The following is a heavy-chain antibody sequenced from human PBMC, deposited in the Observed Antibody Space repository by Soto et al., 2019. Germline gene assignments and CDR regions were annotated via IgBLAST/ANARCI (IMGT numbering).Heavy chain of an antibody. CDR1: GYTFTSYG. CDR2: ISAYNGNT. D-gene: IGHD3-3*01. Sequence: QVQLVQSGAEVKKPGASVKVSCKASGYTFTSYGISWVRQAPGQGLEWMGWISAYNGNTNYAQKLQGRDTMTTDTSTSTAYMELRSLRSDDTAVYYCARDSGSDFWSGYYTQVDYWGQGTLVTVSS. V-gene: IGHV1-18*01. CDR3: ARDSGSDFWSGYYTQVDY. J-gene: IGHJ4*02.